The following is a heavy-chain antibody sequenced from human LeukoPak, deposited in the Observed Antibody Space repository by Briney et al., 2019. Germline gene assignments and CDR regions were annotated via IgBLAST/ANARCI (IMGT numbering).Heavy chain of an antibody. Sequence: GGSLRLSCAASGFTFSDYYMSWISQAPGKGLEWVSYISSSGSTIYYADSVKGRFTISRDNAKNSLYLQMNSLRAEDTAVYYCARESNDFWSGYHLYYYYMDVWGKGTTVTVSS. J-gene: IGHJ6*03. D-gene: IGHD3-3*01. CDR2: ISSSGSTI. CDR3: ARESNDFWSGYHLYYYYMDV. CDR1: GFTFSDYY. V-gene: IGHV3-11*01.